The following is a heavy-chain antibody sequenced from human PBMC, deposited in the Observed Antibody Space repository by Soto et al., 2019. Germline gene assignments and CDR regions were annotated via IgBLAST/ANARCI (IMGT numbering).Heavy chain of an antibody. CDR1: GFSLSTFG. J-gene: IGHJ4*02. CDR2: ICPRGNTN. D-gene: IGHD1-7*01. CDR3: SKGPQRTIGWHYHFDF. V-gene: IGHV3-48*02. Sequence: HPGGSLRLSCIVSGFSLSTFGMNWVRQAPGKGLEWVSNICPRGNTNYYKDSVKGRFTISSDNARNSLYLQMNSLRDEDAALYYFSKGPQRTIGWHYHFDFWGQGILVTVSS.